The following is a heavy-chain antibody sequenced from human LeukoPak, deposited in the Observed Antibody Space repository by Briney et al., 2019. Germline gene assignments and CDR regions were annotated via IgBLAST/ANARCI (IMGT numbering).Heavy chain of an antibody. J-gene: IGHJ4*02. CDR2: ISPYNGNT. D-gene: IGHD3-22*01. CDR1: GYTFTSCG. Sequence: ASVKVSCKASGYTFTSCGISWGRQAPGQGLEWMGWISPYNGNTDHAQKFQGRVTMTTDTFTSTAYMDLRSLRSDDTAVYYCARKLYDSSRYGQTYYFDNWGQGTLVTVSS. CDR3: ARKLYDSSRYGQTYYFDN. V-gene: IGHV1-18*01.